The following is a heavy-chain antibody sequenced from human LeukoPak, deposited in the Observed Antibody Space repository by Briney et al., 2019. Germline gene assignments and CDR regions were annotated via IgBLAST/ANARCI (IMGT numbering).Heavy chain of an antibody. CDR2: VSGSGDRM. Sequence: GGSLRLSCAASGFTSSSYALNWVRQAPGKGLEWVATVSGSGDRMYHADSVKGRFTISRDNSKNTVYLQMNSLRAEDTALYYCAKAAAAPGFDFWGQGTLVTVSS. CDR1: GFTSSSYA. D-gene: IGHD6-13*01. J-gene: IGHJ4*02. V-gene: IGHV3-23*01. CDR3: AKAAAAPGFDF.